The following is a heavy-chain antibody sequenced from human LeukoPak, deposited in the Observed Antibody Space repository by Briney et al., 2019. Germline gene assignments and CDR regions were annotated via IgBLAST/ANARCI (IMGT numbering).Heavy chain of an antibody. D-gene: IGHD2-2*01. CDR3: ARSRCSSTSCWYCFDY. CDR2: IYYSGST. CDR1: GGSISSYC. J-gene: IGHJ4*02. V-gene: IGHV4-59*01. Sequence: SETLSLTCTVSGGSISSYCWSWIRQPPGKGLEWIGYIYYSGSTNYNPSLKSRVTISVDTSKNQFSLKLSSVTAADTAVYYCARSRCSSTSCWYCFDYWGQGTLVTVSS.